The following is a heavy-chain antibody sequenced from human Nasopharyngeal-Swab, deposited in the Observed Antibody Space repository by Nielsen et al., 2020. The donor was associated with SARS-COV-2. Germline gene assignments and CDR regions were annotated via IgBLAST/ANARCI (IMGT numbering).Heavy chain of an antibody. CDR3: ARPAIAEPYYYFYGMDV. V-gene: IGHV1-69*13. J-gene: IGHJ6*02. D-gene: IGHD2-21*01. CDR1: GGTFSSYS. Sequence: SVKVSCKASGGTFSSYSISWVRQAPRQGLEGMGGIIIIFGAANYAQKFQGRVTITADDSTSTAYMELSSLRSEDTAVYYCARPAIAEPYYYFYGMDVWGQGTTVTVS. CDR2: IIIIFGAA.